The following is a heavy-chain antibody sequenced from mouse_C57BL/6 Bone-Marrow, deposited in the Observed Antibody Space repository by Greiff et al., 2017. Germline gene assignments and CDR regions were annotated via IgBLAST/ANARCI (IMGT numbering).Heavy chain of an antibody. J-gene: IGHJ3*01. CDR1: GFTIKDDY. CDR3: SRIAY. CDR2: IDPENGDT. Sequence: EVKLEESGAELVRPGASVKLSCTASGFTIKDDYMHWVKQRPEQGLEWIGWIDPENGDTEYASKFQGKATITVATSSNTDYLQLSSLTSEDTAVYYWSRIAYWGQGTLVTVSA. V-gene: IGHV14-4*01.